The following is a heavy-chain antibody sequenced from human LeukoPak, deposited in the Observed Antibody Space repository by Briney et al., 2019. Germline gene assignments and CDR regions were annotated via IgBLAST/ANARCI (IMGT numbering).Heavy chain of an antibody. CDR2: MNPNSGNT. CDR3: ARAPRITMVRGVIYWFDP. J-gene: IGHJ5*02. CDR1: GYTFTSYD. D-gene: IGHD3-10*01. Sequence: ASVKVSCKASGYTFTSYDINWVRQATGQGLEWMGWMNPNSGNTGYAQKFQGRVTSTRNTSISTAYMELSSLRSEDTAVSYCARAPRITMVRGVIYWFDPWGQGTLVTVSS. V-gene: IGHV1-8*03.